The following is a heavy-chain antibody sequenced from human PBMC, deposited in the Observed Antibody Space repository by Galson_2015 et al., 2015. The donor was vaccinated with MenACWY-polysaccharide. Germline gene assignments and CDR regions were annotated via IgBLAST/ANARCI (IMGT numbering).Heavy chain of an antibody. D-gene: IGHD3-22*01. CDR1: GGTFSSYA. V-gene: IGHV1-69*13. CDR3: ARAPAMEYYDSSGYYYHYFDY. CDR2: IIPIFGTA. J-gene: IGHJ4*02. Sequence: SVKVSCKASGGTFSSYAISWVRQAPGQGLEWMGGIIPIFGTANYAQKSQGRVTITADESTSTAYMELSSLRSEDTAVYYCARAPAMEYYDSSGYYYHYFDYWGQGTLVTVSS.